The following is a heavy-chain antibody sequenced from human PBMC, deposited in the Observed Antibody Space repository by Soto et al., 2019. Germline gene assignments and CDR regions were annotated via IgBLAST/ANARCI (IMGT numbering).Heavy chain of an antibody. D-gene: IGHD3-3*01. CDR3: TTLRTIFGVVIHDY. V-gene: IGHV3-15*07. CDR2: IKSKTDGGTT. J-gene: IGHJ4*02. CDR1: GFTFSNAW. Sequence: EVQLVESGGCLVKPGGSLRLSCAASGFTFSNAWMNWVRQAPGKGLEWVGRIKSKTDGGTTDYAAPVKGRFTISRDDSKNTLDLQMNSLKTEDTAVYYCTTLRTIFGVVIHDYWGQGTLVTVSS.